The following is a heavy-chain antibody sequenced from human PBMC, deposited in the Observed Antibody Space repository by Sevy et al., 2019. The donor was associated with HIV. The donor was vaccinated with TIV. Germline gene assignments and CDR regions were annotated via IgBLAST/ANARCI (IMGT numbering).Heavy chain of an antibody. CDR2: ISSSGSTI. J-gene: IGHJ6*02. D-gene: IGHD3-10*01. Sequence: GSLRLSCAASGFTFSSYEMNWVRQAPGKGLEWVSYISSSGSTIYYADSVKGRFTISRDNAKNSLYLQMNSLRAEDTAVYYCARYSYYGSGSYYNKGTDYYYYGMDVWGQGTTVTVSS. V-gene: IGHV3-48*03. CDR1: GFTFSSYE. CDR3: ARYSYYGSGSYYNKGTDYYYYGMDV.